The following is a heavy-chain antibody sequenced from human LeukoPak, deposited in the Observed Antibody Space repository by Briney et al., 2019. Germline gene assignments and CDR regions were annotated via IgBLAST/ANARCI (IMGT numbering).Heavy chain of an antibody. D-gene: IGHD5-18*01. CDR3: AKQGAARQDYYMDV. CDR1: GDSFSSYA. CDR2: IIPIFGTA. J-gene: IGHJ6*03. V-gene: IGHV1-69*06. Sequence: GASVKVSCKASGDSFSSYAITWVRQAPGQGLEWLGRIIPIFGTANYPQKFQGRVTITADILSSTAYIETTNLTSDDTAVYFCAKQGAARQDYYMDVWGNGTTVSVS.